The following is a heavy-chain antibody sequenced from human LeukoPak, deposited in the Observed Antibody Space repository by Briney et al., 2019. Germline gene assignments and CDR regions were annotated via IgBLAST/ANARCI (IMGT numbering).Heavy chain of an antibody. V-gene: IGHV1-46*01. Sequence: ASVKVSCKASGYTFTSYYMHWVRQAPGQGLEWMGLINPTGGSTGYAQKFQGRVTMTRNTSISTAYMELSSLRSEDTAVYYCARAYAAANYNWFDPWGQGTLVTVSS. CDR3: ARAYAAANYNWFDP. D-gene: IGHD2-2*01. CDR1: GYTFTSYY. J-gene: IGHJ5*02. CDR2: INPTGGST.